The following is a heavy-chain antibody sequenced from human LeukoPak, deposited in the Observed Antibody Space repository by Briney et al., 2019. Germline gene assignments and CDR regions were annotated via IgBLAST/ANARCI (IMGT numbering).Heavy chain of an antibody. D-gene: IGHD3-16*01. Sequence: SGGSLRLSCGAPGFTFRSYGVHWVRQAPGKGMEWVAFIQKDGSNKYYGDSVKGRFTISRDNSKNTLYLQMNSLRVEDTAVYYCAKEMYDYVWGSYFENWGQGTLVTVSS. CDR2: IQKDGSNK. CDR3: AKEMYDYVWGSYFEN. CDR1: GFTFRSYG. V-gene: IGHV3-30*02. J-gene: IGHJ4*02.